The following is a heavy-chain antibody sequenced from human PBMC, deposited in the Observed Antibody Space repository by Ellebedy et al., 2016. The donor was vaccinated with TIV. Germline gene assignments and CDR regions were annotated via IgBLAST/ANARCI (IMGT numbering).Heavy chain of an antibody. V-gene: IGHV3-48*04. CDR2: ISSGSTI. D-gene: IGHD6-19*01. CDR1: GFTFSSYG. Sequence: GGSLRLSCTASGFTFSSYGMHWVRQAPGKGLEWVSYISSGSTIYYADSVKGRFTVSRDNAKNSLYLQMNSLRPEDTAVYYCARREYSSGWYPFDYWGQGTLVTVSS. J-gene: IGHJ4*02. CDR3: ARREYSSGWYPFDY.